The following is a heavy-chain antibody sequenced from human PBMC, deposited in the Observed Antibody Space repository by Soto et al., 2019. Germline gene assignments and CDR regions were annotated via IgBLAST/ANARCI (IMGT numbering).Heavy chain of an antibody. Sequence: QVQLVQSGAEVKKPGSSVKVSSKASGGTFSSHGITWVRQAPGQGLEWMGGIIPMFGTPKYAQRFQGRVSITADKSTTTAYMELSSLRSEDTAVYYCAIGSVVVMGAATGGLIYWGQGALVTVSS. CDR2: IIPMFGTP. D-gene: IGHD2-21*01. CDR1: GGTFSSHG. J-gene: IGHJ4*02. CDR3: AIGSVVVMGAATGGLIY. V-gene: IGHV1-69*06.